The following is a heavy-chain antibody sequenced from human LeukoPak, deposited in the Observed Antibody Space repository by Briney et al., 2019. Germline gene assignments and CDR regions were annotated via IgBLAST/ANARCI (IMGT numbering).Heavy chain of an antibody. CDR1: GYTFTGYY. CDR3: ARDGGSGSYEELDY. V-gene: IGHV1-2*02. Sequence: ASVKVSCKASGYTFTGYYLHWLRQTPGQGLEWMGWINPNSGGTNYAQKFQGRVTMTRDTSVSTAYMELSRLRSDDTAVYYCARDGGSGSYEELDYWGQGTLVTVSS. D-gene: IGHD1-26*01. J-gene: IGHJ4*02. CDR2: INPNSGGT.